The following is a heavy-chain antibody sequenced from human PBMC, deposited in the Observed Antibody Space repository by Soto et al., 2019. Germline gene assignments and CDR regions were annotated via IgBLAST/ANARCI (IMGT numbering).Heavy chain of an antibody. CDR3: ARDSRNYDILTGFYYYYMDV. J-gene: IGHJ6*03. CDR1: GGSISSYY. Sequence: PSETLSLTCTVSGGSISSYYWSWIRQPPGKELEWIGYIYYSGSTNYNPSLKSRVTISVDTSKNQFSLKLSSVTAADTAVYYCARDSRNYDILTGFYYYYMDVWGKGTTVTVSS. D-gene: IGHD3-9*01. V-gene: IGHV4-59*01. CDR2: IYYSGST.